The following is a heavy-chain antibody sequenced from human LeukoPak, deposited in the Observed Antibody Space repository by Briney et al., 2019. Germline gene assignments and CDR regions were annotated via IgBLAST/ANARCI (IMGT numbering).Heavy chain of an antibody. CDR3: ARDGEVASSYGYYYYYMDV. V-gene: IGHV1-46*01. D-gene: IGHD5-18*01. CDR1: GYTFTSYD. CDR2: INPSGGGT. J-gene: IGHJ6*03. Sequence: GASVKVSCKASGYTFTSYDINWVRQATGQGLEWMGIINPSGGGTSYAQKFQGRVTMTRDTSTSTVYMELSSLRSEDTAVYYCARDGEVASSYGYYYYYMDVWGKGTTVTVSS.